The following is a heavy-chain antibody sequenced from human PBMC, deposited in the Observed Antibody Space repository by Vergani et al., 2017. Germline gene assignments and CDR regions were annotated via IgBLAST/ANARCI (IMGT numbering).Heavy chain of an antibody. CDR2: IIPILGIA. J-gene: IGHJ3*02. CDR1: GGTFSSYT. V-gene: IGHV1-69*08. CDR3: ARDGLVVAATGDAFDI. Sequence: QVQLVQSGAEVKKPGSSVKVSCKASGGTFSSYTISWVRQAPGQGLEWMGRIIPILGIANYAQKFQGRVTITADKSTSTAYMELSSLRSEDTAVYYCARDGLVVAATGDAFDIWGQGTWSPSLQ. D-gene: IGHD2-15*01.